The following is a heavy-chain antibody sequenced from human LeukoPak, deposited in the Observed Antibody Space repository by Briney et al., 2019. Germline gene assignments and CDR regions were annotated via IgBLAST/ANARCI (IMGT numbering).Heavy chain of an antibody. J-gene: IGHJ3*02. Sequence: QPGGSLRLSCAASAFTFSGSAMHWVRQASGKRLEWIGRIRSKADSYATAYAASVKGRFTISRDDSKNTAYLQMNSLKTEDTAVYYCTRPSHSYGTDAFDMWGQGTMVTVSS. D-gene: IGHD1-14*01. CDR1: AFTFSGSA. CDR3: TRPSHSYGTDAFDM. CDR2: IRSKADSYAT. V-gene: IGHV3-73*01.